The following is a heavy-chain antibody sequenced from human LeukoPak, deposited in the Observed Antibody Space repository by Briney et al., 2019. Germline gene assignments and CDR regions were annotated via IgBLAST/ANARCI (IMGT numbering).Heavy chain of an antibody. D-gene: IGHD3-22*01. CDR3: ASRARRGSGYYFVGYFQH. V-gene: IGHV4-30-2*01. CDR1: GGSISSGGYS. CDR2: IYHSGST. Sequence: PSQTLSLTCAVSGGSISSGGYSWSWIRQPPGKGLEWIGYIYHSGSTYYNPSLKSRVTISVDTSKNQFSLKLSSVTAADTAVYYCASRARRGSGYYFVGYFQHWGQGTLVTVSS. J-gene: IGHJ1*01.